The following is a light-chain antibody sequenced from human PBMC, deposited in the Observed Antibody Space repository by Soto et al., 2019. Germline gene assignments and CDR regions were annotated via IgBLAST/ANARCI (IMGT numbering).Light chain of an antibody. CDR1: QDISNY. Sequence: DIQMTQSPSSLSASVGDRVTITCQASQDISNYLNWYQQKQGKAPKLLIYDASNLETGVPSRFSGRGSGTDFTFTISSLQPEDIATYYFQQYDNLPYTFGQGTKLEIK. V-gene: IGKV1-33*01. CDR2: DAS. CDR3: QQYDNLPYT. J-gene: IGKJ2*01.